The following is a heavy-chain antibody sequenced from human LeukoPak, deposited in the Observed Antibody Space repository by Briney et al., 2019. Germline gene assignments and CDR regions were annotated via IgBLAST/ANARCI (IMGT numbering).Heavy chain of an antibody. D-gene: IGHD6-13*01. CDR2: IKQDGSEK. CDR3: VGELLTAAGTIGAFDI. Sequence: SGGSLRLSCAASGFTFSSYWMSWVRQAPGKGLEWVANIKQDGSEKYYVDSVKGRFTISRDNAKNSLHLQMSSLAAEDTAVYYCVGELLTAAGTIGAFDIWGRGTMVTVSS. V-gene: IGHV3-7*01. J-gene: IGHJ3*02. CDR1: GFTFSSYW.